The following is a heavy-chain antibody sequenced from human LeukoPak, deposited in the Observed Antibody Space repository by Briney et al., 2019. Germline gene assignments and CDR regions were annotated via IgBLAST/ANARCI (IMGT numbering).Heavy chain of an antibody. Sequence: GGSLRLSCAASGFTFSNYALHWVRQAPGKGLEWVAVISYDGSNKFYADSVRGRFTISRDNARNSLFLQMNSLRAEDTAVYYCARDLGGGDCYWGQGTLVTVSS. CDR2: ISYDGSNK. CDR3: ARDLGGGDCY. V-gene: IGHV3-30*04. J-gene: IGHJ4*02. D-gene: IGHD2-21*02. CDR1: GFTFSNYA.